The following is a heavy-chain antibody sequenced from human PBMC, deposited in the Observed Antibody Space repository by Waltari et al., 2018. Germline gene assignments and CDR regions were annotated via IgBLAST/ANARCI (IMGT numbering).Heavy chain of an antibody. CDR3: ARLRGTFGF. CDR2: IRESDTGGFT. V-gene: IGHV3-48*03. Sequence: EVQLVESGGGLVQPGGSLRLSCAVSVFPFRNYELNWVRQAPGKGLGWVSYIRESDTGGFTNYAESVKGRFTISRDNIENTLYLQMNSLRVDDTAVYYCARLRGTFGFWGQGTMVTVSS. J-gene: IGHJ3*01. CDR1: VFPFRNYE. D-gene: IGHD3-16*01.